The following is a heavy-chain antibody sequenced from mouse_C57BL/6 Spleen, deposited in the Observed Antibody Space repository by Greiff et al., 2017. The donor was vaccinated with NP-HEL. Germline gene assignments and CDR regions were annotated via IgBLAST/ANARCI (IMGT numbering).Heavy chain of an antibody. Sequence: QVQLQQPGAELVRPGSSVKLSCKASGYTFTSYWMHWVKQRPIQGLEWIGNIDPSDSETHYNQKFKDKATLTVDKSSSTAYMQLSSLTSEDSAVYYCARSPYYYGSSSWFAYGGQGTLVTVSA. CDR3: ARSPYYYGSSSWFAY. V-gene: IGHV1-52*01. D-gene: IGHD1-1*01. CDR2: IDPSDSET. CDR1: GYTFTSYW. J-gene: IGHJ3*01.